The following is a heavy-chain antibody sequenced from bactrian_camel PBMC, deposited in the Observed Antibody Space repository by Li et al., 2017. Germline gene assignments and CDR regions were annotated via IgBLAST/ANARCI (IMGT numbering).Heavy chain of an antibody. V-gene: IGHV3S54*01. CDR3: AARRAAYGCGLASEYFDF. Sequence: QVQLVESGGGSVQVGGSLRLSCAASGDVNSTDCMGWFRQAPGKEREGVASSYIGDDSAFYADSVRGRFTISRDNAKNTLYLQMNGLKTEDTAMYYCAARRAAYGCGLASEYFDFWGQGTQVTVS. CDR2: SYIGDDSA. D-gene: IGHD3*01. CDR1: GDVNSTDC. J-gene: IGHJ6*01.